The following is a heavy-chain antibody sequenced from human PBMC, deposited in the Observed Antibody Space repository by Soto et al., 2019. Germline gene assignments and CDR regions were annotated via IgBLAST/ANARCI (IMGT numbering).Heavy chain of an antibody. J-gene: IGHJ4*02. V-gene: IGHV3-23*05. CDR3: AKRPASLIWFEY. D-gene: IGHD3-10*01. CDR1: GLAFSNYD. CDR2: IDNSGRST. Sequence: PGGSLRLSCAASGLAFSNYDLHWVRQATGKGLEWVSSIDNSGRSTYYADSVKGRFTISRDNSKNTLYLQMNSLRAEDTAVYFCAKRPASLIWFEYWGQGALVTVSS.